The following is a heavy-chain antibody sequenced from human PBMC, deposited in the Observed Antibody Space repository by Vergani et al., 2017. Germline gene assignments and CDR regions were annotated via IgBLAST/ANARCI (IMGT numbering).Heavy chain of an antibody. CDR2: ISYDGSNK. J-gene: IGHJ4*02. V-gene: IGHV3-30-3*01. Sequence: QVQLVESGGGVVQPGRSLRLSCAASGFTFSSYAMHWVRQAPGKGLEWVAVISYDGSNKYYAESVKGRFTISRDNSKNTLYLQMNSLRAEDTAVYYCATVGYYGSGSYDPDFDYWGQGTLVTVSS. CDR3: ATVGYYGSGSYDPDFDY. D-gene: IGHD3-10*01. CDR1: GFTFSSYA.